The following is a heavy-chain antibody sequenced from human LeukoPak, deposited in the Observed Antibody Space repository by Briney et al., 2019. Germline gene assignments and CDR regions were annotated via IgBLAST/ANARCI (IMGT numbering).Heavy chain of an antibody. J-gene: IGHJ4*02. CDR2: INPTGGST. D-gene: IGHD6-6*01. CDR3: ARTAARRFDY. Sequence: ASVKVSCKTSGGTFSSYAISWVRQAPGQGLEWMGIINPTGGSTTYAQKFQGRVTMTRDTSTSTVYMELSSLRSDDTAVYYCARTAARRFDYWGQGTLVTVSS. CDR1: GGTFSSYA. V-gene: IGHV1-46*01.